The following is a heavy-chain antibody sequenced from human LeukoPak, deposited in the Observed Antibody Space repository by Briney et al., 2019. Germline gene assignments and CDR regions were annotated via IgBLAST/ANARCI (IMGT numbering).Heavy chain of an antibody. CDR1: GYPFTSYA. CDR2: INTNTGNP. Sequence: GASVKVSCKASGYPFTSYAMNWVRQAPGQGLEWMGWINTNTGNPTYAQGFTGRFVFSLDTSVSTAYLQISSPKAEDTAVYYCARYCSGGSCYVGIDYWGQGTLVTVSS. D-gene: IGHD2-15*01. CDR3: ARYCSGGSCYVGIDY. V-gene: IGHV7-4-1*02. J-gene: IGHJ4*02.